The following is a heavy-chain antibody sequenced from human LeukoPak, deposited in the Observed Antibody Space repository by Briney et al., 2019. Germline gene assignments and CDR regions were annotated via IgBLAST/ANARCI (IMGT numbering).Heavy chain of an antibody. CDR3: AKDGEAASITASNWFDP. CDR1: GFTFDDYA. CDR2: VSWNSGSI. V-gene: IGHV3-9*01. Sequence: GRSLRLSCAASGFTFDDYAMHWVRQAPGKGLEWVSGVSWNSGSIGYADSVKGRFTISRDNAKNSLYLQMNSLRAEDTALYYCAKDGEAASITASNWFDPWGQGTLVTVSS. J-gene: IGHJ5*02. D-gene: IGHD3-10*01.